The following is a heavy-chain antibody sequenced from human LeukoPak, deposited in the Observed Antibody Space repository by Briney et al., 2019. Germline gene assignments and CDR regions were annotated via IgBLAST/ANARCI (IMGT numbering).Heavy chain of an antibody. CDR3: ARRASWLLLGGYAFDI. D-gene: IGHD3-22*01. V-gene: IGHV5-51*01. CDR1: GYSFTSYW. Sequence: GESLKISCKGSGYSFTSYWIGWVRQMPGKGLEWMGIIYPGDPDTRYSPSFQGQVTISADKSISTAYLQWSSLKASDTAMYYCARRASWLLLGGYAFDIWGQGTMVTVSS. J-gene: IGHJ3*02. CDR2: IYPGDPDT.